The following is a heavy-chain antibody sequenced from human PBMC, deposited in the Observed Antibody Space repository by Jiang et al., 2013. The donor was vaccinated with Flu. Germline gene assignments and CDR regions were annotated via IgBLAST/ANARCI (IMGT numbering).Heavy chain of an antibody. CDR2: IDWDDDK. CDR3: ARIWHSSSWSPTGGGVGSYGMDV. D-gene: IGHD6-13*01. Sequence: KPTQTLTLTCTFSGFSLSTSGMCVSWIRQPPGKALEWLALIDWDDDKYYSTSLKTRLTISKDTSKNQVVLTMTNMDPVDTATYYCARIWHSSSWSPTGGGVGSYGMDVWGQGTTVTVSS. V-gene: IGHV2-70*01. CDR1: GFSLSTSGMC. J-gene: IGHJ6*02.